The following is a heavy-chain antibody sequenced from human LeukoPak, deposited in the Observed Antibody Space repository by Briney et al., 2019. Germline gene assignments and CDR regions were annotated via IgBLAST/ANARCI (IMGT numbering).Heavy chain of an antibody. CDR1: GFTFNSYA. CDR2: ISDSGGST. V-gene: IGHV3-23*01. D-gene: IGHD1-1*01. CDR3: ARPPLYNWNDGFDY. Sequence: GGSLRLSCAASGFTFNSYAMHWVRQAPGKGLEWVSIISDSGGSTYYADSVKGRFTISRDNSKNTLSLQMNSLRVEDTAVYYCARPPLYNWNDGFDYWGQGTLVTVSS. J-gene: IGHJ4*02.